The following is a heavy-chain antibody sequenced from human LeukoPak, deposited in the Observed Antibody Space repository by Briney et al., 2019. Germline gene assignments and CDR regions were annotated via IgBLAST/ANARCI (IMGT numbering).Heavy chain of an antibody. CDR3: AKKITGYSSGWSFDY. J-gene: IGHJ4*02. CDR1: GFTFSDYS. CDR2: ISGSGGST. V-gene: IGHV3-23*01. Sequence: PTGGSLRLSCAASGFTFSDYSMNWVRQAPGKGLEWVSAISGSGGSTYYADSAKGRFTISRDNSKNTLYLQMNSLRAEDTAVYYCAKKITGYSSGWSFDYWGQGTLVTVSS. D-gene: IGHD6-19*01.